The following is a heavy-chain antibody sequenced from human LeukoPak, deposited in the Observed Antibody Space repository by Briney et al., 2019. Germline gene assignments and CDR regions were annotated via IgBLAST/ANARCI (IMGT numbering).Heavy chain of an antibody. V-gene: IGHV3-23*01. CDR3: AHSKWELYYFDF. Sequence: GGSLRLACAASGFTVSSSAMNWVGQAPGKGLERVSTISSSGGTTYYADSVTGRSTISRDNFRSTVFLQMDSLRAEDTAVYYCAHSKWELYYFDFWGQGTLVTVSS. J-gene: IGHJ4*02. CDR2: ISSSGGTT. CDR1: GFTVSSSA. D-gene: IGHD3-10*01.